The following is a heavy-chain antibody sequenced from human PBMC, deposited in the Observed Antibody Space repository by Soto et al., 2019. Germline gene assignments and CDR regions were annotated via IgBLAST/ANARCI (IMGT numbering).Heavy chain of an antibody. D-gene: IGHD5-12*01. CDR3: AREGAKWLRSYYYYGMDV. V-gene: IGHV3-33*01. CDR2: IWYDGSNK. Sequence: GGSLRLSCAASGFTFSSYGMHWVRQAPGKGLEWVAVIWYDGSNKYYADSVKGRFTISRDNSKNTLYLQMNSLRAEDTAVYYCAREGAKWLRSYYYYGMDVWGQGTTVTVSS. CDR1: GFTFSSYG. J-gene: IGHJ6*02.